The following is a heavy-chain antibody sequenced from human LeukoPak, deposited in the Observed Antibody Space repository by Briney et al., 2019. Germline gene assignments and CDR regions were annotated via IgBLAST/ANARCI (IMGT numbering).Heavy chain of an antibody. J-gene: IGHJ6*02. V-gene: IGHV4-30-2*01. CDR3: ARQKWEQQGRDYYFNGLDV. D-gene: IGHD1/OR15-1a*01. CDR2: IYHSGST. CDR1: GGSISSGGYY. Sequence: SQTLSLTCTVSGGSISSGGYYWSWIRQPPGKGLEWIGYIYHSGSTYYNPSLKSRVTISVDRSKNQFSLKLSSVTAAVTAVYYCARQKWEQQGRDYYFNGLDVWGPGTTVIVSS.